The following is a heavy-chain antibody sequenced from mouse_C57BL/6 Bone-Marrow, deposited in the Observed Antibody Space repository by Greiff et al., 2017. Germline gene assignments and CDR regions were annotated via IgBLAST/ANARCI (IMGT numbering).Heavy chain of an antibody. Sequence: QVQLQQSGAELARPGASVKLSCKASGYTFTSYGISWVKQRTGQGLEWIGEIYPRSGNTYYNEKFKGKATLTADKSSSTAYMELRSLTSEDSAVXFCAREGDSSGEFYYFDYWGQGTTLTVSS. CDR1: GYTFTSYG. D-gene: IGHD3-2*02. V-gene: IGHV1-81*01. J-gene: IGHJ2*01. CDR3: AREGDSSGEFYYFDY. CDR2: IYPRSGNT.